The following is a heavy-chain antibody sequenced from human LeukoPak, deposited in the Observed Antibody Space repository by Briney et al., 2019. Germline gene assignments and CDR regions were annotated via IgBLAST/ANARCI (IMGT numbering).Heavy chain of an antibody. D-gene: IGHD3-10*01. CDR1: GFTFSSYW. Sequence: GGSLRLSCAASGFTFSSYWMSWVRQAPGKGLEWVSAISGSGGSTYYADSVKGRFTISRDNSKNTLYLQMNSLRAEDTAVYYCAKVRGVINYFDYWGQGTLVTVSS. V-gene: IGHV3-23*01. J-gene: IGHJ4*02. CDR3: AKVRGVINYFDY. CDR2: ISGSGGST.